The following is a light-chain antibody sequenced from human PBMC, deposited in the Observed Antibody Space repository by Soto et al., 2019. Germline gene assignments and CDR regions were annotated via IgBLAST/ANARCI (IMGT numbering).Light chain of an antibody. CDR1: SSDVGGYNL. J-gene: IGLJ1*01. V-gene: IGLV2-23*01. CDR2: EGS. Sequence: QSALTQPASVSGSPGQSITISCTGTSSDVGGYNLVSWYQHHPGKAPKLIIYEGSKRPSGVSDRFSGSKSGNTASLTISGLQAEDEADYFCCSYAGSSTVYILGTVTKVTVL. CDR3: CSYAGSSTVYI.